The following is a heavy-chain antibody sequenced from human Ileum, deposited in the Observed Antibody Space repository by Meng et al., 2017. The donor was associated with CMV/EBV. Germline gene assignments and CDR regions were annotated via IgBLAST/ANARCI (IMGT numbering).Heavy chain of an antibody. J-gene: IGHJ4*02. CDR1: GDSISSSY. CDR3: ARGYRSSWSPFDY. Sequence: SETLSLTCTVSGDSISSSYWNWIRQPPGKGLEWNGYIYYSGSSNSNPSLKSRVTISVDTSKNQFSLKLSSVTAADTAVYYCARGYRSSWSPFDYWGQGILVTVSS. D-gene: IGHD6-13*01. CDR2: IYYSGSS. V-gene: IGHV4-59*01.